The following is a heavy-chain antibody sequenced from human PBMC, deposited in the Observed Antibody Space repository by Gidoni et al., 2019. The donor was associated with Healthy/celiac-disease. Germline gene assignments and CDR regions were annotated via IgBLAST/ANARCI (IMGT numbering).Heavy chain of an antibody. CDR1: GFTFDDYA. J-gene: IGHJ4*02. V-gene: IGHV3-9*01. D-gene: IGHD2-2*01. CDR2: ISWNSGSI. CDR3: AKDTTQGGVPADQGVSFDY. Sequence: EVQLVESGGGLVQPGRSLRLSCAASGFTFDDYAMHWVRQAPGKGLEWVSGISWNSGSIGYADSVKGRFTISRDNAKNSLYLQMNSLRAEDTALYYCAKDTTQGGVPADQGVSFDYWGQGTLVTVSS.